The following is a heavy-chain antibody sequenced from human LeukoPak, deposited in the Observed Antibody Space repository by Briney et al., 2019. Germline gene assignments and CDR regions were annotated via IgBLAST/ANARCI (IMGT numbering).Heavy chain of an antibody. CDR2: ISSSSSYI. CDR1: GFTFSSYS. V-gene: IGHV3-21*01. Sequence: GGSLRLSCAASGFTFSSYSMNWVRQAPGKGLERVSSISSSSSYIYYADSVKGRFTISRDNAKNSLYLQMNSLRAEDTAVYYCARGHIVGATTPYYYYGMDVWGQGTTVTVSS. J-gene: IGHJ6*02. D-gene: IGHD1-26*01. CDR3: ARGHIVGATTPYYYYGMDV.